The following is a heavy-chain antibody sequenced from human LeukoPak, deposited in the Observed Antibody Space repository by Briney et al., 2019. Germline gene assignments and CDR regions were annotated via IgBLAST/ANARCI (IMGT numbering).Heavy chain of an antibody. Sequence: QSGGSLRLSCTASGFTFGDYAMSWFRQAPGKGLEWVGFIRSKAYGGTTEYAASVKGRFTISRDDSKSIAYLQMNSLKTEDTAVYYCTRVGGGRDPYGDYFLNDAFDIWGQGTMVTVSS. CDR1: GFTFGDYA. CDR2: IRSKAYGGTT. CDR3: TRVGGGRDPYGDYFLNDAFDI. J-gene: IGHJ3*02. V-gene: IGHV3-49*03. D-gene: IGHD4-17*01.